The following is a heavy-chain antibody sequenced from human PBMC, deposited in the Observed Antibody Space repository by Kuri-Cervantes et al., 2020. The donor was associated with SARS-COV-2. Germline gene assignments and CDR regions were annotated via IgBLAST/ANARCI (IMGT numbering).Heavy chain of an antibody. CDR1: GFTFGDYA. D-gene: IGHD6-13*01. J-gene: IGHJ4*02. CDR2: ISYDGSNK. Sequence: GESLKISCTASGFTFGDYAMSWVRQAPGKGLEWVAVISYDGSNKYYADSVKGRFTISRDNSKNTLYLQMNSLRAEDTAVYYCARELGSWPFDYWGQGTLVTVSS. V-gene: IGHV3-30-3*01. CDR3: ARELGSWPFDY.